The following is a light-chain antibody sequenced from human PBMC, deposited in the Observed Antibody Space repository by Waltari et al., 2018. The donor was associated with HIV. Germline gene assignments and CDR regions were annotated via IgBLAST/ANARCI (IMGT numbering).Light chain of an antibody. CDR2: GIT. CDR3: QSYDSSLSAWV. V-gene: IGLV1-40*01. Sequence: QSVLTQPPSLSGAPGQTVTISCTGTSSNIGADYHVSWYQQLPGTAPKLLIYGITIRPSGVPDRFSGSKSGTSASLAITGLQADDEADYYCQSYDSSLSAWVFGGGTKLTVL. J-gene: IGLJ3*02. CDR1: SSNIGADYH.